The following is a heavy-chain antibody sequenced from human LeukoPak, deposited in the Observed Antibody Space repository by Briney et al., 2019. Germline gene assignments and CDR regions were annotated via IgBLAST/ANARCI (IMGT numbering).Heavy chain of an antibody. CDR3: ARDGLYYYGSVVDY. D-gene: IGHD3-10*01. J-gene: IGHJ4*02. CDR2: TSGYNGNT. CDR1: GYTSTSYG. V-gene: IGHV1-18*01. Sequence: ASVKVSCKPSGYTSTSYGISWVRQAPGQGREWMGWTSGYNGNTNYAQKFQGRVTMTTDTSTGTSYMELRRLRSDDTAVYYCARDGLYYYGSVVDYWGQGTLVTVSS.